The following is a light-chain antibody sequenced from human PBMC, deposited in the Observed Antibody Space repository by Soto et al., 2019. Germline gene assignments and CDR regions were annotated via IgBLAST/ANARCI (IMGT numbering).Light chain of an antibody. Sequence: IRMTQSPSSLSASTGDRVTITCRASQGISNYLAWYQQKPGKVPKLLIYAASTLHSGVPSRFSGSGSGTDFTLTISTLQPEDVATYYCQKYNSVPLTFGGGTKVDIK. V-gene: IGKV1-27*01. CDR2: AAS. J-gene: IGKJ4*01. CDR3: QKYNSVPLT. CDR1: QGISNY.